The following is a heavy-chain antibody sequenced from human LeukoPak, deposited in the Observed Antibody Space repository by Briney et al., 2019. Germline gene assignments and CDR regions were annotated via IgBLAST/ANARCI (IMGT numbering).Heavy chain of an antibody. CDR2: IENSGRIK. D-gene: IGHD1-26*01. CDR1: GLTFTNYA. Sequence: GGSLRLSCAASGLTFTNYAMSWVREPPGKGLEWVSTIENSGRIKYDAASVRGRFTLSTDNSQNTLYLEMNGLRAEDTAIYYCATAWGCNTGYYPLDYWGQGTLVTVSS. V-gene: IGHV3-23*01. J-gene: IGHJ4*02. CDR3: ATAWGCNTGYYPLDY.